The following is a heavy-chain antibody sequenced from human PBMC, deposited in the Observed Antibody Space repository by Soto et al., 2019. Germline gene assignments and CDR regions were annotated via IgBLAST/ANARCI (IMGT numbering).Heavy chain of an antibody. CDR3: VRRHVSATGIDLFVP. J-gene: IGHJ5*02. CDR2: INAANGDT. CDR1: GYTFTSYG. D-gene: IGHD6-13*01. V-gene: IGHV1-3*01. Sequence: ASVKVSCKASGYTFTSYGIHWVRQAPGQRLEWMGWINAANGDTKYSPKFQGRVTITRATSASTAYMELSSLRSEDTAVYYCVRRHVSATGIDLFVPWGEASLVSVSS.